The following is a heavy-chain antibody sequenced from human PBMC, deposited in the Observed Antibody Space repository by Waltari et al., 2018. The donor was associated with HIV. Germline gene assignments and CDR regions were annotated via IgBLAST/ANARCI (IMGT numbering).Heavy chain of an antibody. CDR3: AKGTLNPLTTDY. V-gene: IGHV3-23*01. D-gene: IGHD4-17*01. J-gene: IGHJ4*02. CDR1: GFTFSSYA. CDR2: IFGYGGST. Sequence: EVQLLESGGGLVQPGGSLRLSCAGSGFTFSSYAMTWVRQAPGKGLGWVSAIFGYGGSTFYADSVKGRFTISRDNSKNTLYLQMNSLRAEDTAVYYCAKGTLNPLTTDYWGQGTLVTVSS.